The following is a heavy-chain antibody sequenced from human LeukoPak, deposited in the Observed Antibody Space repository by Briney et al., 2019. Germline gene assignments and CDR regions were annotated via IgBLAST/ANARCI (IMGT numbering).Heavy chain of an antibody. CDR1: GGSFSGYY. CDR2: INHSGST. V-gene: IGHV4-34*01. D-gene: IGHD2-2*01. J-gene: IGHJ5*02. Sequence: SETLSLTCAVYGGSFSGYYWSWIRQPPGKGLEWIGEINHSGSTNYNLSLKSRVTISVDTSKNQFSLKLSSVTAADTAVYYCASIVVVPAAIGWFDPWGQGTLVTVSS. CDR3: ASIVVVPAAIGWFDP.